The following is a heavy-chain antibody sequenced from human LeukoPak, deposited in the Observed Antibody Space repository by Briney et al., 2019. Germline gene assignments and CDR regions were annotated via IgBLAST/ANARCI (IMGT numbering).Heavy chain of an antibody. D-gene: IGHD1-14*01. CDR2: ISVDDQGST. CDR3: ARCLLYLWNRNFYYYMDV. CDR1: EFSFSTYA. V-gene: IGHV3-23*01. Sequence: PGGSLRLSCTPSEFSFSTYAMTWVRQAPGKGLEWVSTISVDDQGSTYYTDSVKGRFTISRDSSQNTLSLQMNSLRGEDAAVYYCARCLLYLWNRNFYYYMDVWGKGTTVTVSS. J-gene: IGHJ6*03.